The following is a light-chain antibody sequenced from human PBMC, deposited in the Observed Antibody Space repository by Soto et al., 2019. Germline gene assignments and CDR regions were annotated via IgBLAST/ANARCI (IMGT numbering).Light chain of an antibody. CDR2: GAS. CDR3: QQRRT. CDR1: QSFGSD. V-gene: IGKV3-15*01. Sequence: EIVMTQSPATLSVSPGDRATLSCRASQSFGSDLAWYQQKPGQAPRLLIYGASTRATGIPARVSGSGSGTDFTLTISSLQSEDFAVYYCQQRRTFGQGTKVEIK. J-gene: IGKJ1*01.